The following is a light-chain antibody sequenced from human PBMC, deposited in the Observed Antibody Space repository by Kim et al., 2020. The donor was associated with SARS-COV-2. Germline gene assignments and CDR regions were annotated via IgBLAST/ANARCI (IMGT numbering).Light chain of an antibody. CDR3: QQLDSYPRA. CDR1: QGISSY. Sequence: IQLTQSPSSLSASVGDRVTITCRASQGISSYLAWYQQKPGKAPKLLIYLASTLQSGVPSRFSGRGSGTDFTLTINSLQPEDFATYYCQQLDSYPRAFGQGTKVDIK. CDR2: LAS. J-gene: IGKJ1*01. V-gene: IGKV1-9*01.